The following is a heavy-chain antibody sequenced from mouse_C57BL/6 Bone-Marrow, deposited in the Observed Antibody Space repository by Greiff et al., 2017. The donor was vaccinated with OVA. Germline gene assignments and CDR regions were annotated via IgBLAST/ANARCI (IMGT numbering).Heavy chain of an antibody. D-gene: IGHD2-1*01. CDR2: ISDGGSYT. Sequence: DVMLVESGGGLVKPGGSLKLSCAASGFTFSSYAMSWVRQTPEKRLEWVATISDGGSYTYYPDNVKGRFTISRDNAKNNLYLQMSHLKSEDTAMYYCARGGYYAPTGPFAYWGQGTLVTVSA. J-gene: IGHJ3*01. CDR1: GFTFSSYA. V-gene: IGHV5-4*03. CDR3: ARGGYYAPTGPFAY.